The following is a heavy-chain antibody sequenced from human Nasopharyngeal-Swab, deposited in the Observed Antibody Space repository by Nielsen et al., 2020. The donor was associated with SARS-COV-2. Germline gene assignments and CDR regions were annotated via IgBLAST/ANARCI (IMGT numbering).Heavy chain of an antibody. D-gene: IGHD5-24*01. CDR1: GFTFSSYW. CDR2: INSDGIST. Sequence: GESLKISCAASGFTFSSYWMHWVRQAPGKRLVWVSRINSDGISTTYADSVKGRFAISRDNAKNTLYLQMNSLRAEDTAVYYCARDVDMAATYFDYWGQGTLVTVSS. CDR3: ARDVDMAATYFDY. J-gene: IGHJ4*02. V-gene: IGHV3-74*01.